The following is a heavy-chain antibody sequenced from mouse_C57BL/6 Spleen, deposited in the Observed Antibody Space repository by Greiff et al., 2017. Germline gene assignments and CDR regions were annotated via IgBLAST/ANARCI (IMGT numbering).Heavy chain of an antibody. CDR1: GYTFTSYW. D-gene: IGHD2-5*01. V-gene: IGHV1-5*01. J-gene: IGHJ2*01. CDR2: IYPGNSDT. CDR3: ASDSNYFFDY. Sequence: EVQLQQSGTVLARPGASVKMSCKTSGYTFTSYWMHWVKQRPGQGLEWIGAIYPGNSDTSYNQKFKGKAKLTAVTSASTAYMELSSLTNEDSAVYYCASDSNYFFDYWGQGTTLTVSS.